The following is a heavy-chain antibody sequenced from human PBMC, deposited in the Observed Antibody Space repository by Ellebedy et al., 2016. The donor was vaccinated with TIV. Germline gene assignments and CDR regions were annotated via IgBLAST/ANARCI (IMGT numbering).Heavy chain of an antibody. V-gene: IGHV3-74*01. J-gene: IGHJ4*02. CDR3: VRGGLPAAGDY. D-gene: IGHD6-13*01. CDR1: GFTFSSYW. CDR2: INNDGSST. Sequence: GESLKISCAASGFTFSSYWMTWVRQAPGKGLVWVARINNDGSSTNYADSVKGRFTISRDNAKNTQYLQMNSLRADDTAIYYCVRGGLPAAGDYWGQGTLVTVSS.